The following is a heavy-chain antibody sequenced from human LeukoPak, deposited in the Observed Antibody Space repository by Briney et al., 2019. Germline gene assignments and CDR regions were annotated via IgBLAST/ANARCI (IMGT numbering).Heavy chain of an antibody. V-gene: IGHV3-30*04. J-gene: IGHJ4*02. D-gene: IGHD2-2*01. CDR3: ALYCSSTSCYSDY. Sequence: GESLRLSCAASGFTFSSYARHWVRQAPGKGLEWVAVISYDGSNKYYADSVKGRFTISRDNSKNTLYLQMNSLRAEDTAVYYCALYCSSTSCYSDYWGQGTLVTVSS. CDR1: GFTFSSYA. CDR2: ISYDGSNK.